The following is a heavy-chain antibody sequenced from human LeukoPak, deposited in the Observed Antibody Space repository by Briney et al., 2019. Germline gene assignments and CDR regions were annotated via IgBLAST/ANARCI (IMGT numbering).Heavy chain of an antibody. CDR1: GFTVSSNY. D-gene: IGHD3-10*01. Sequence: GSLRLSCAASGFTVSSNYMSWVRQPPGKGLEWIGEINHSGSTNYNPSLKSRVTISVDTSKNQFSLKLSSVTAADTAVYYCARHVGIRGVIRYYFDYWGQGTLVTVSS. V-gene: IGHV4-34*01. CDR3: ARHVGIRGVIRYYFDY. J-gene: IGHJ4*02. CDR2: INHSGST.